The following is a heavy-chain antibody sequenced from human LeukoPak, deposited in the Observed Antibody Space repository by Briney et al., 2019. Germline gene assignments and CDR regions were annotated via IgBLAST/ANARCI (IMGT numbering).Heavy chain of an antibody. Sequence: SETLSLTCAVYGGSFSGYYWSWIRQPPGKGLEWIGEINHSGSTNYNPSLKSRVTISVDTSKNQFSLKLSSVTAADTAVYYCARCRRANYYYYYMDVWGKGTTVTVSS. CDR1: GGSFSGYY. J-gene: IGHJ6*03. D-gene: IGHD1-26*01. V-gene: IGHV4-34*01. CDR3: ARCRRANYYYYYMDV. CDR2: INHSGST.